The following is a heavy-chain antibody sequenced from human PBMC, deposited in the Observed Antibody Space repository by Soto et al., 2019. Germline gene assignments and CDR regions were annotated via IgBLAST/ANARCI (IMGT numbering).Heavy chain of an antibody. CDR2: ISYDGSNK. CDR3: ARELGAGGYFDY. V-gene: IGHV3-30-3*01. D-gene: IGHD7-27*01. CDR1: GFTFSSYA. J-gene: IGHJ4*02. Sequence: QVQLVECGGGVVQPGRSLRLSCAASGFTFSSYAMHWVRQAPGKGLEWVAVISYDGSNKYYADSVKGRFTISRDNSKNTLYLQMNSLRAEDTAVYYCARELGAGGYFDYWGQGTLVTVSS.